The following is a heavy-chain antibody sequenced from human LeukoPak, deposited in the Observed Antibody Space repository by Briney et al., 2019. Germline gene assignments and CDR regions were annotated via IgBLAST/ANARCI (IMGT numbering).Heavy chain of an antibody. D-gene: IGHD3-16*01. Sequence: GASVKVSCKASGYTFTSYGISWVRQAPGQGLEWMGWISAYNGNTNYAQKLQGRVTMTTDTSTSTAYMELRSLRSDDTAVYYCARDRPILLWGSGDAFDIWGQGTMVTVSS. CDR3: ARDRPILLWGSGDAFDI. CDR2: ISAYNGNT. V-gene: IGHV1-18*01. J-gene: IGHJ3*02. CDR1: GYTFTSYG.